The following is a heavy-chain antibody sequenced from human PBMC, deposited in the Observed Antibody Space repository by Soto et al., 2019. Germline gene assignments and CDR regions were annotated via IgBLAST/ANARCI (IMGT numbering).Heavy chain of an antibody. V-gene: IGHV1-46*01. D-gene: IGHD3-10*01. CDR1: GYTFTSYY. Sequence: ASVKVSCKASGYTFTSYYMHWVRQAPGQELEWMGIINPSGGSTSYAQKFQGRVTMTRDTSTSTVYMELSSLRSEDTAVYYCARDYYGSGRFSRYGMDVWGQGTTVTVSS. CDR3: ARDYYGSGRFSRYGMDV. CDR2: INPSGGST. J-gene: IGHJ6*02.